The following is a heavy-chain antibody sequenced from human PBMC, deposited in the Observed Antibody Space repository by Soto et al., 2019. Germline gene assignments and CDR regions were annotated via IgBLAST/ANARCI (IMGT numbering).Heavy chain of an antibody. V-gene: IGHV1-3*01. J-gene: IGHJ3*02. CDR2: INAGNGNT. D-gene: IGHD1-26*01. CDR1: GYTFTSYA. CDR3: ARAGWELRACDI. Sequence: ASVKVSCKASGYTFTSYAMHWVRQAPGQRLEWMGWINAGNGNTKYSQKFQGRVTITRDTSASTAYMELSSLRSEDTAVYYCARAGWELRACDIWGQGTMVTVSS.